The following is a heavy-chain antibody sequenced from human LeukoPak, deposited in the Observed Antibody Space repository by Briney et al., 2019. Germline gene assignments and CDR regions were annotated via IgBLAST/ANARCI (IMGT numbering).Heavy chain of an antibody. CDR1: GFTFSHYG. Sequence: GGSLRLSCVASGFTFSHYGFHWVRQAPGKGLEWVSIIWSDGSKRDYADSVKGRFSISRDDSKNTLYLQMNSLRAEDTAVYYCAKDGGSSSWYLRVFDYWGQGTLVTVSS. CDR2: IWSDGSKR. CDR3: AKDGGSSSWYLRVFDY. D-gene: IGHD6-13*01. V-gene: IGHV3-33*06. J-gene: IGHJ4*02.